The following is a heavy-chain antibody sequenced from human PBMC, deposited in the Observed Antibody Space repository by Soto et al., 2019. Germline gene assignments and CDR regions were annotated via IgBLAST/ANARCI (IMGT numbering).Heavy chain of an antibody. Sequence: EVQLVESGGGLVQPGGSLRLSCSASGFTFNDNPMYWVRQAPGKGLEYVSLISANGGSTHYADSVKGRFSISRDNSENTLYLQMSSLRAEDTAVYYCVKGAGWLQDVYYRGQGTLVTVSS. V-gene: IGHV3-64D*08. CDR2: ISANGGST. CDR1: GFTFNDNP. CDR3: VKGAGWLQDVYY. J-gene: IGHJ4*02. D-gene: IGHD5-12*01.